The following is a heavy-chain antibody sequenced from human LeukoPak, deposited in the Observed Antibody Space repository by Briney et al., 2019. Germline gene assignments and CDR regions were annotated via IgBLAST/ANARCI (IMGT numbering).Heavy chain of an antibody. CDR1: GYTFTVYY. CDR3: ARERSETTNWFDP. CDR2: INPNSGGT. Sequence: GASVKVSCKASGYTFTVYYMHWVRQAPGQGLEWMGWINPNSGGTNYAQKFQGRVTMTRDTSISTAYMELSRLRSDDTAVYYCARERSETTNWFDPWGQGTLVTVSS. J-gene: IGHJ5*02. D-gene: IGHD1-1*01. V-gene: IGHV1-2*02.